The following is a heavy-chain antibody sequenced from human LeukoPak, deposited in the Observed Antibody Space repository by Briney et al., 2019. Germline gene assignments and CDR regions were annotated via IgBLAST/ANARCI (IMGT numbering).Heavy chain of an antibody. J-gene: IGHJ6*02. CDR1: GGTFSSYA. Sequence: ASVKVSCKASGGTFSSYAISWVRQAPGQGLEWMGGIIPIFGTANYAQKLQGRVTMTTDTSTSTAYMELRSLRSDDTAVYYCARSGYSSGWPYYYYYYGMDVWGQGTTVTVSS. CDR3: ARSGYSSGWPYYYYYYGMDV. CDR2: IIPIFGTA. D-gene: IGHD6-19*01. V-gene: IGHV1-69*05.